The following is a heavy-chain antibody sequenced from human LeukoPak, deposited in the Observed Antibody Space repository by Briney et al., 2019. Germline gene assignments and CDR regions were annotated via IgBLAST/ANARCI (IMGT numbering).Heavy chain of an antibody. CDR1: GGSISSGGYY. J-gene: IGHJ4*02. CDR3: ATSGYSGWSNHEPFDY. Sequence: PSETLSLTCTVSGGSISSGGYYWSWIRQHPGKGLEWIGYIYYSGSTYYNPSLKSRVTISVDTSKNQFSLKLSSVTAADTAVYYCATSGYSGWSNHEPFDYWGQGTLVTVSS. V-gene: IGHV4-31*03. D-gene: IGHD6-19*01. CDR2: IYYSGST.